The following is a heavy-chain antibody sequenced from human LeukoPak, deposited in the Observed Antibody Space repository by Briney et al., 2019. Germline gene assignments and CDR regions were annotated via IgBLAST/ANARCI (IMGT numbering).Heavy chain of an antibody. Sequence: ASVKVSCKASGYSFINYGITWVRQAPGQGLEWMGWLTAYNGNINYSQKLQGRVTMTKDTTTSTAYMELRSLRSDDTAVYYCARDLERYSSSSGGFDIWGQGTMVTVFS. CDR3: ARDLERYSSSSGGFDI. CDR2: LTAYNGNI. CDR1: GYSFINYG. J-gene: IGHJ3*02. V-gene: IGHV1-18*01. D-gene: IGHD6-13*01.